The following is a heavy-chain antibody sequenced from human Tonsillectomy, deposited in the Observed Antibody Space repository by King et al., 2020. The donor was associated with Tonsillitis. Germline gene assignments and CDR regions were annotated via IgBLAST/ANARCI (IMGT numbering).Heavy chain of an antibody. Sequence: VQLVESGGGLVQPGGSLRLSCAASGFTFSSYAMSWVRQAPGKGLEWGSAISGSGGSTYYADSVKGRFTISRDNSKNTLSLQMKSLRAEDTAVYYCAKRRVRDGDSYFDLWGRGTLVTVSS. D-gene: IGHD4-17*01. CDR2: ISGSGGST. J-gene: IGHJ2*01. CDR1: GFTFSSYA. CDR3: AKRRVRDGDSYFDL. V-gene: IGHV3-23*04.